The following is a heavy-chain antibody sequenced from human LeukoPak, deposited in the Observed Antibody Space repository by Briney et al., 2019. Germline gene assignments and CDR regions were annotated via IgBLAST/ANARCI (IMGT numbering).Heavy chain of an antibody. J-gene: IGHJ5*02. Sequence: GGSLRLSCAASGFTFSSYWMSWVRQAPGKGLEWVANIKQDGSEKYYVDSVKGRFTISRDNAKNSLYLQMNSLRAEDTAVYYCARGLGYSSGWYLINWFDPWGQGTLVTVSS. D-gene: IGHD6-19*01. CDR1: GFTFSSYW. V-gene: IGHV3-7*01. CDR3: ARGLGYSSGWYLINWFDP. CDR2: IKQDGSEK.